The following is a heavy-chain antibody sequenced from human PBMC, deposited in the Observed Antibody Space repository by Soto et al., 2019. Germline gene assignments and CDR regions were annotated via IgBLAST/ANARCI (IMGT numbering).Heavy chain of an antibody. Sequence: QVQLVESGGGVVQPGRSLRLSCAASGFTFRNYAMLWVRQVPQAPGKGLEWVAVISYDVINQFYADSVKGRFTISRDDSKNTLYLQMNSLRADDTAVYYCARDDYSTTGRNSGFDDWGQGTLVTVSS. CDR3: ARDDYSTTGRNSGFDD. V-gene: IGHV3-30-3*01. CDR2: ISYDVINQ. CDR1: GFTFRNYA. D-gene: IGHD2-8*01. J-gene: IGHJ4*02.